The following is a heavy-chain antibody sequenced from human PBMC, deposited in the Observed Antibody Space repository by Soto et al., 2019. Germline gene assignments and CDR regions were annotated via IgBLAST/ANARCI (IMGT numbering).Heavy chain of an antibody. V-gene: IGHV3-30-3*01. CDR3: ARADILTGYSKSPAQT. J-gene: IGHJ5*02. Sequence: GGSLRLSCAASGFTFSSYAMHWVRQAPGKGLEWVAVISYDGSNKYYADSVKGRFTISRDNSKNTLYLQMNSLRAEDTAVYYCARADILTGYSKSPAQTWGRGTLVTVSS. D-gene: IGHD3-9*01. CDR2: ISYDGSNK. CDR1: GFTFSSYA.